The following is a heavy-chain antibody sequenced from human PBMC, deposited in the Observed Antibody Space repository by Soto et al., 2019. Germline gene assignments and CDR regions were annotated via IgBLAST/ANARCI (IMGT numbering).Heavy chain of an antibody. D-gene: IGHD1-26*01. Sequence: PGESLTISCKGSGYSFTSYWIGWVRQMPGKGLEWMGIIYPGDSDTRYSPSFQGQVTISADKSISTAYLQWSSLKASDTAMYYCARQRIVGATNYYYGMDVWGQGTTVTVSS. CDR2: IYPGDSDT. V-gene: IGHV5-51*01. CDR1: GYSFTSYW. J-gene: IGHJ6*02. CDR3: ARQRIVGATNYYYGMDV.